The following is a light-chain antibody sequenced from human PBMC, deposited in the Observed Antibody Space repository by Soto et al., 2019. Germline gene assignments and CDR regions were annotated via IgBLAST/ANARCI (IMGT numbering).Light chain of an antibody. V-gene: IGKV1-5*01. J-gene: IGKJ1*01. CDR1: QRIVRG. CDR2: DAS. CDR3: QRYNSYET. Sequence: DIQMTQSPSTLSASVGDRVTITCRASQRIVRGLAWYQQKPGKAPNLLIYDASTLQSGVPSRFSGSASGTDFNLTIDSLQSDDSATYYCQRYNSYETFGQGTKVDIK.